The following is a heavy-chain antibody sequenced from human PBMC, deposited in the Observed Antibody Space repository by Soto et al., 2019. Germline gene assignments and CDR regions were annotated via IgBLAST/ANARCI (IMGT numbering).Heavy chain of an antibody. CDR3: AKSRGAGGHFDY. CDR2: VSIGGST. CDR1: GFTFSSYA. D-gene: IGHD2-15*01. J-gene: IGHJ4*02. V-gene: IGHV3-23*01. Sequence: DVQLLESGGGLVQPAGSLRLSCAASGFTFSSYAMGWVLQGPGKGLEWVAVVSIGGSTHYADSVRGRFTISRDNSKNTLSLQMNSLTAEDTAVYFCAKSRGAGGHFDYWGQGALVTVSS.